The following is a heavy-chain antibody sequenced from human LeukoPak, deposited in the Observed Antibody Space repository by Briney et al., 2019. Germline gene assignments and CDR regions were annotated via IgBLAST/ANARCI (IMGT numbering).Heavy chain of an antibody. D-gene: IGHD4-11*01. CDR3: ARSDYSNYYYYMDV. Sequence: ASVKVSCKASGYTFTSYDINWVRQATGQGLEWMGWMNPNSGNTGYAQKFQGRVTMTRNTSISTAYMELSSLRSEDTAVYYCARSDYSNYYYYMDVWGKGTTVTVSS. CDR1: GYTFTSYD. V-gene: IGHV1-8*01. J-gene: IGHJ6*03. CDR2: MNPNSGNT.